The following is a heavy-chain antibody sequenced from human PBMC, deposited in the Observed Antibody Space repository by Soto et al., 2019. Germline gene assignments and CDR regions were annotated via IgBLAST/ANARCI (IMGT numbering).Heavy chain of an antibody. CDR1: GGSISSSNW. V-gene: IGHV4-4*02. Sequence: LSLTCAVSGGSISSSNWWSWVRQPPGKGLEWIGEIYHSGSTNYNPSLKSRVTISVDKSKNQFSLKLSSVTAADTAVYYCARNTRDSSGYWDFDYWGQGTLVTVSS. D-gene: IGHD3-22*01. CDR2: IYHSGST. CDR3: ARNTRDSSGYWDFDY. J-gene: IGHJ4*02.